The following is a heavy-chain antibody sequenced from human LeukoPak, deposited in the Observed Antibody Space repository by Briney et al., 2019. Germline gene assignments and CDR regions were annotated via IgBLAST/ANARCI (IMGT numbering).Heavy chain of an antibody. CDR1: GFSFSSYW. V-gene: IGHV3-7*01. J-gene: IGHJ6*03. D-gene: IGHD2-2*02. CDR2: INQDGSEE. CDR3: ARSNEGVVPAAIRYYYYYMDV. Sequence: GGSLRLSCEASGFSFSSYWMTWVRQAPGKGLEWAASINQDGSEEHYVDSVKGRFTISRDNAKNSLYLQMNSLRAEDTAVYYCARSNEGVVPAAIRYYYYYMDVWGKGTTVTVSS.